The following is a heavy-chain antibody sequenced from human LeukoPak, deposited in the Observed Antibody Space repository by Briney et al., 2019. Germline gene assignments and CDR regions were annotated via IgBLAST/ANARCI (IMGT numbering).Heavy chain of an antibody. D-gene: IGHD4-17*01. J-gene: IGHJ4*02. CDR2: IGTAGDT. CDR1: GFTFSSYD. Sequence: GGSLRLSCAASGFTFSSYDMHWVRQATGKGLEWVSGIGTAGDTYYPGSARGRFTISRENAKNSLYLQMNSLRAGDTAVYYCARGAYGDYAFDYWGQGTLVTVSS. CDR3: ARGAYGDYAFDY. V-gene: IGHV3-13*01.